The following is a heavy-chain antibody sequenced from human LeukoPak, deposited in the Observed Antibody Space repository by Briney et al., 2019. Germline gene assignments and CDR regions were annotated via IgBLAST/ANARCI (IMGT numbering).Heavy chain of an antibody. CDR1: GFTVSSNY. CDR2: IYSGGRT. D-gene: IGHD6-13*01. J-gene: IGHJ1*01. CDR3: ATVSSSWLGYFQR. V-gene: IGHV3-66*01. Sequence: PGGSLRLSCAASGFTVSSNYMTWVRQAPGKGLEWVSVIYSGGRTFDADSVKGRFTISRDNVKNTVFLQMNSLRVEDTAVYYCATVSSSWLGYFQRWGQGTLVTVSS.